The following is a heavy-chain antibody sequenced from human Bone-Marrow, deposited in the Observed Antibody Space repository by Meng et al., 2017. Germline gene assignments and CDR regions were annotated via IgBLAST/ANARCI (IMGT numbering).Heavy chain of an antibody. J-gene: IGHJ6*02. V-gene: IGHV1-46*01. Sequence: ASVKVSCKASGYTFTSYYMHWVRQAPGQGLEWMGIINPSGGNTSYAQKFQGRVTMTRDTSTSTVYMELSSLRSEDTAVYYCARDRLRKGYYDSSGPYYYYYYGMDVWGQGTTVTVSS. D-gene: IGHD3-22*01. CDR2: INPSGGNT. CDR3: ARDRLRKGYYDSSGPYYYYYYGMDV. CDR1: GYTFTSYY.